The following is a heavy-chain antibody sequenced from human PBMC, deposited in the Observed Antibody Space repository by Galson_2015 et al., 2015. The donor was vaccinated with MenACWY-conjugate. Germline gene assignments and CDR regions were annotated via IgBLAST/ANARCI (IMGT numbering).Heavy chain of an antibody. CDR1: GGSITSTTW. J-gene: IGHJ4*02. CDR2: IFHSGST. V-gene: IGHV4-4*02. Sequence: SETLSLTCAVSGGSITSTTWWTWVRQSPGKGLEWIGGIFHSGSTNYNPSLKSRVTMSIDKSKNQISLRLTSVTAADTAVYYCAREYCSDGSCYPNFDLWGQGTLVTVSS. D-gene: IGHD2-15*01. CDR3: AREYCSDGSCYPNFDL.